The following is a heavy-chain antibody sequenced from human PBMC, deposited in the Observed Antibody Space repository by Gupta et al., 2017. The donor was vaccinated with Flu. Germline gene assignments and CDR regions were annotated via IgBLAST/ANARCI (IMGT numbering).Heavy chain of an antibody. V-gene: IGHV4-31*11. CDR1: CGSVSRVGYS. Sequence: VQLQESGPRLVRPSLTLSLTCEVPCGSVSRVGYSWRWVRLHPGKGLEWIGSIAYSGSTSYSASLESRLTISLDTSKSQVSLKLTSVTAADTAVYYCAGDGRRWFGDSSPAWGRGTLVTVSS. CDR3: AGDGRRWFGDSSPA. D-gene: IGHD3-10*01. CDR2: IAYSGST. J-gene: IGHJ4*02.